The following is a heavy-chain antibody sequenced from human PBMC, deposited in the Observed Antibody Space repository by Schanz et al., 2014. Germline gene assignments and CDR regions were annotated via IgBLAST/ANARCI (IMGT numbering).Heavy chain of an antibody. V-gene: IGHV3-74*01. J-gene: IGHJ4*02. D-gene: IGHD2-21*01. CDR3: AKGQLLSYYFDY. Sequence: EVQLVESGGGLVQPGGSLRLSCAASGFTFSGYWMHWVRQAPGKGLVWVSRVNGAGITTTYADSVKGRFTISRDNAKNTLYLQMNSLRAEDTAVYYCAKGQLLSYYFDYWGQGTLVTVSS. CDR2: VNGAGITT. CDR1: GFTFSGYW.